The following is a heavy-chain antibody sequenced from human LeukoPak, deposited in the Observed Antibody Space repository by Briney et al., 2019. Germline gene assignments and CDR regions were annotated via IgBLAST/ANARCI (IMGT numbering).Heavy chain of an antibody. V-gene: IGHV4-59*08. Sequence: SETLSLTCTVPGGSIRSYYWSWIRQTPGKGLEWIGYIDYSGSTNYNPSLKSRVTISVDTSKNQFSLKLSSVTAADTAVYYCARAPNYGGKPFDYWGQGTLVTVSS. CDR3: ARAPNYGGKPFDY. CDR2: IDYSGST. J-gene: IGHJ4*02. CDR1: GGSIRSYY. D-gene: IGHD4-23*01.